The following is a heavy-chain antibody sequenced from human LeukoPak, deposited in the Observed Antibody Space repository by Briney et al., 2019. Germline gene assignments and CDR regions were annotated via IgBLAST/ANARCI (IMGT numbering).Heavy chain of an antibody. Sequence: ASVKVSCXASGYTFTRFYMHWVRQAPGQGLEWMGIINPSGGSTSYTQKFQGRATMTRDTSMTTVYMELSSLRSEDTAVYYCARASDSSGYYAPQHYFDYWGQGTPVTVSS. D-gene: IGHD3-22*01. CDR2: INPSGGST. CDR3: ARASDSSGYYAPQHYFDY. J-gene: IGHJ4*02. V-gene: IGHV1-46*03. CDR1: GYTFTRFY.